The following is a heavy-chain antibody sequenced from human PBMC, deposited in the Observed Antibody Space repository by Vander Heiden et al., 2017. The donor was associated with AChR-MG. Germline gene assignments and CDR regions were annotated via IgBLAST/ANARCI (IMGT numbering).Heavy chain of an antibody. D-gene: IGHD4-17*01. CDR3: ARHYYGDYDSYYYYGMDV. Sequence: QLQLQESGPGLVKPSETLSLTCTVSGGSISSSSYYWGWIRQPPGKGLEWIGSIYYSGSTYYNPSLKSRVTISVDTSKNQFSLKLSSVTAADTAVYYCARHYYGDYDSYYYYGMDVWGQGTTVTVSS. CDR1: GGSISSSSYY. J-gene: IGHJ6*02. V-gene: IGHV4-39*01. CDR2: IYYSGST.